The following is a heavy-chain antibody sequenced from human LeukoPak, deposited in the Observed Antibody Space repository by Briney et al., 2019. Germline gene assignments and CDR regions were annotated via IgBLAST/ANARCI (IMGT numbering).Heavy chain of an antibody. J-gene: IGHJ4*02. Sequence: PGGSLRLSCAASAFTVTSYPMHWVRQAPGKGLEWVAVMSYDGSNKLYPDSVKGRFTISRDNSKNTLYLQMDSLRAEDTAVYYCARVWRQWPKPSLNFDYWGQGTLATVSS. CDR1: AFTVTSYP. D-gene: IGHD6-19*01. CDR3: ARVWRQWPKPSLNFDY. V-gene: IGHV3-30-3*01. CDR2: MSYDGSNK.